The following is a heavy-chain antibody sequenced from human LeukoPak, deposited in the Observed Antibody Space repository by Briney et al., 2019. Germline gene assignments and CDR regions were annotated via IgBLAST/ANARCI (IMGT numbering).Heavy chain of an antibody. CDR3: ARVYCSGGSCPERGMDV. CDR2: INHSGST. Sequence: SETLSLTCAVYDGSFSGSYWSWIRQPPGKGLEWIGEINHSGSTNYNSPLKSRVTISVDTSKNQFSLKLSSVTAADTAVYYCARVYCSGGSCPERGMDVWGKGTTVTVSS. CDR1: DGSFSGSY. V-gene: IGHV4-34*01. D-gene: IGHD2-15*01. J-gene: IGHJ6*04.